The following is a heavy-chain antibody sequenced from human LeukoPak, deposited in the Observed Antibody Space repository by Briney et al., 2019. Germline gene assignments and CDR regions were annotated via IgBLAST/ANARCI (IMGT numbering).Heavy chain of an antibody. CDR2: TYYRSTWYI. Sequence: SQTLSLTCAISGDSVSSNSATWNWIRQSPSRGLEWLGRTYYRSTWYIDYAVSVKGRITINPDTSKNQYSLQLNSVTPEDRAVYYCGRDSAKGYGSGSRVDYWGQGTLVTVSS. CDR3: GRDSAKGYGSGSRVDY. J-gene: IGHJ4*02. CDR1: GDSVSSNSAT. D-gene: IGHD3-10*01. V-gene: IGHV6-1*01.